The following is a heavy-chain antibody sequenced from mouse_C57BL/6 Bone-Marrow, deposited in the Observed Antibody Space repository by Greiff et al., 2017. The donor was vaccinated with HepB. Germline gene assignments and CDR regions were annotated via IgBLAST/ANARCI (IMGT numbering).Heavy chain of an antibody. V-gene: IGHV1-80*01. CDR1: GYAFSSYW. J-gene: IGHJ3*01. Sequence: QVQLKESGAELVKPGASVKISCKASGYAFSSYWMNWVKQRPGKGLEWIGQIYPGDGDTNYNGKFKGKATLTADKSSSTAYMQLSSLTSEDSAVYFCARDSKAWFAYWGQGTLVTVSA. CDR3: ARDSKAWFAY. D-gene: IGHD2-5*01. CDR2: IYPGDGDT.